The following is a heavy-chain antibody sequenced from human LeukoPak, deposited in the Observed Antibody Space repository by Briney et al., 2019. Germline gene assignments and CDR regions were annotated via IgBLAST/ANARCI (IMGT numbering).Heavy chain of an antibody. CDR1: SGSISSGDYY. Sequence: SETLSLTCTASSGSISSGDYYWSWIRQPPGKGLEWIGYIYYSGSTYYNPSLKSRVTISVDTSKNQFSLKLSSVTAADTAVYYCARAPKFGRNYFDSSGYYFFDYWGQGTLVTVSS. CDR2: IYYSGST. J-gene: IGHJ4*02. V-gene: IGHV4-30-4*01. CDR3: ARAPKFGRNYFDSSGYYFFDY. D-gene: IGHD3-22*01.